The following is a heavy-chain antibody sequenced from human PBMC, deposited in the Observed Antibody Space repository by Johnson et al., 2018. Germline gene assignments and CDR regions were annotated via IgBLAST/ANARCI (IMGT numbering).Heavy chain of an antibody. D-gene: IGHD2-8*01. CDR1: GFTFSSYG. Sequence: QVQLVQSGGGVVQPGRSLRLSCAASGFTFSSYGMHWVRQAPGKGLEWVAVISYDGSHKYYADSVKGRFTISRDNSKNTLYLQMNSLSAEDTAVYYCAKPRGGYCTNGVFSHYYYYGMDVWGQGTTVTVSS. CDR3: AKPRGGYCTNGVFSHYYYYGMDV. J-gene: IGHJ6*02. CDR2: ISYDGSHK. V-gene: IGHV3-30*18.